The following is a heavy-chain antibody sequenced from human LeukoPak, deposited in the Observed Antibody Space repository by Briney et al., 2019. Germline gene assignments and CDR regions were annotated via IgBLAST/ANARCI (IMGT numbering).Heavy chain of an antibody. D-gene: IGHD6-19*01. J-gene: IGHJ6*02. V-gene: IGHV3-7*01. CDR3: AREAPLAVAVDYYYYGMDV. CDR2: IKQDGSEK. Sequence: GGSLRLSRAASGFTFSSYWMSWVRQAPGKGLEWVANIKQDGSEKYYVDSVKGRFTISRDNAKNSLYLQMNSLRAEDTAVYYCAREAPLAVAVDYYYYGMDVWGQGTTVTVSS. CDR1: GFTFSSYW.